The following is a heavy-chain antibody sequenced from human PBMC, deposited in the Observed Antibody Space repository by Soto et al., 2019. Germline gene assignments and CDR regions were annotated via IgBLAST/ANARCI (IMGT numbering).Heavy chain of an antibody. CDR1: GFLLSSYE. CDR3: ARGSQPLIYNSYGMDV. J-gene: IGHJ6*02. V-gene: IGHV3-48*03. CDR2: ISSTGTTI. Sequence: GGSLRLSCEASGFLLSSYEVNWVRQAPGRGLEWVSYISSTGTTIYYADSVKGRFTISRDNAKRLVYLQMNSLRAEDTAVYYCARGSQPLIYNSYGMDVWGQGTTVTVSS. D-gene: IGHD1-26*01.